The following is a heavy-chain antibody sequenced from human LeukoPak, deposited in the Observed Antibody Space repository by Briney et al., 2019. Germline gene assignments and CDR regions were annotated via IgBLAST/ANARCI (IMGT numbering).Heavy chain of an antibody. V-gene: IGHV4-59*01. D-gene: IGHD4-11*01. CDR1: GGSISSYY. J-gene: IGHJ6*03. CDR2: ICYSGST. CDR3: ARETVTPGSYYYYYMDV. Sequence: SETLSLTCTVSGGSISSYYWSWIRQPPGKGLEWIGYICYSGSTNYNPSLKSRVTISVDTSKNQFSLKLSSVTAADTAVYYCARETVTPGSYYYYYMDVWGKGTTVTVSS.